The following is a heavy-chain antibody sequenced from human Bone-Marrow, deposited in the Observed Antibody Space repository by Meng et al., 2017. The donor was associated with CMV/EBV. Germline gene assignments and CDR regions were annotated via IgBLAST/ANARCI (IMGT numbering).Heavy chain of an antibody. CDR3: AKAGIAVAGTFDY. J-gene: IGHJ4*02. Sequence: GESLKISCAASGFTFSSYAMHWVRQAPGKGLEWVAVISYDGSNKYYADSVKGRFTISRDNSKNTLYLQMNSLRAEDTAVYYCAKAGIAVAGTFDYWGQGTLVTVSS. V-gene: IGHV3-30*04. CDR1: GFTFSSYA. CDR2: ISYDGSNK. D-gene: IGHD6-19*01.